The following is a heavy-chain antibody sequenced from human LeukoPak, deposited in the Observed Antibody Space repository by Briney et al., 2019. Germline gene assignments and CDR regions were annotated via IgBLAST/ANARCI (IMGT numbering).Heavy chain of an antibody. CDR1: GYTFTSYA. CDR2: INTNTGNP. Sequence: ASVKVSCKASGYTFTSYAMNWVRQAPGQGLEWMGWINTNTGNPTYAQGFTGRFVFSLDTSVSTAYLQISSLKAEDTAVYYCARGQYYGSGSYLNWFDPWGQGTLVTVSS. J-gene: IGHJ5*02. CDR3: ARGQYYGSGSYLNWFDP. D-gene: IGHD3-10*01. V-gene: IGHV7-4-1*02.